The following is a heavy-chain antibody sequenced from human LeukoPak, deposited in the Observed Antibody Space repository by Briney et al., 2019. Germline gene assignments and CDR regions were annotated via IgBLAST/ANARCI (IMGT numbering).Heavy chain of an antibody. CDR1: GFTFSSYW. CDR3: ARDWEAYYDSSGGYFDY. Sequence: GGSLRLSCAASGFTFSSYWMSWVRQAPGKGLEWVANIKQDGSEKYYVDSVKGRFTISRDNAKNSLYLQMNSLRAEDTAVYYCARDWEAYYDSSGGYFDYWGQGTLVTVSS. V-gene: IGHV3-7*01. CDR2: IKQDGSEK. J-gene: IGHJ4*02. D-gene: IGHD3-22*01.